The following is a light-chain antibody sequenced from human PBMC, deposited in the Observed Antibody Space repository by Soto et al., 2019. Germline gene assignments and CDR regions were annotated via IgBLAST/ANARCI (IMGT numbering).Light chain of an antibody. CDR2: KVS. Sequence: DVVMTQSPLSLPVTLGQPASISCRSSHSLVYSDGIAYLNWFQQRPGQSPRRLIYKVSYRDSGVPDRFSGSGSSTDFTLRISRVEAEDVGVYYCMQGTHWPPYTCGQGTKLEIK. J-gene: IGKJ2*01. CDR3: MQGTHWPPYT. V-gene: IGKV2-30*01. CDR1: HSLVYSDGIAY.